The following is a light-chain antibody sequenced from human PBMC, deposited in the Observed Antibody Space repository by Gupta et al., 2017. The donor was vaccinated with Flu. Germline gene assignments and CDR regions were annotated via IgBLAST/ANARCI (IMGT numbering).Light chain of an antibody. CDR1: QGISSY. CDR3: QQLNSYPRT. Sequence: DIQLPQSPSFLSASVGDRVTITCRASQGISSYLAWYQQKPGKAPKLLIYAASTLQSGVPSRFSGSGSGTDFTLTISSLQPEDFATYYCQQLNSYPRTFGQGTKLEIK. V-gene: IGKV1-9*01. J-gene: IGKJ2*01. CDR2: AAS.